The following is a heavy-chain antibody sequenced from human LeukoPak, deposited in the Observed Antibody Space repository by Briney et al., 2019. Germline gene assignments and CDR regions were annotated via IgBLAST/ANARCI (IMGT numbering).Heavy chain of an antibody. V-gene: IGHV3-23*01. CDR2: ISGSGGST. D-gene: IGHD4-17*01. CDR3: AKGKVRTTVTSFDY. CDR1: GFTFSSYA. Sequence: GGSLRLSCAASGFTFSSYAMSWVCQAPGKGLEWVSAISGSGGSTYYADSVKGRFTISRDNSKNTLYLQMNSLRAEDTAVYYCAKGKVRTTVTSFDYWGQGTLVTVSS. J-gene: IGHJ4*02.